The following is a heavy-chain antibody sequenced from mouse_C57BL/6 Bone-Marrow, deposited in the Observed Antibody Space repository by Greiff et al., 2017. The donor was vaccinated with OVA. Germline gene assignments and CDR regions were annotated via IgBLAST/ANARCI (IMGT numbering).Heavy chain of an antibody. D-gene: IGHD4-1*01. J-gene: IGHJ1*03. CDR1: GYTFTSYG. CDR2: IYPRSGNT. V-gene: IGHV1-81*01. Sequence: QVQLQQSGAELARPGASVKLSCKASGYTFTSYGISWVKQRTGQGLEWIGEIYPRSGNTYYNEKFKGKATLTADKSSSTAYMELRSLTSEDSAVYFCARSSNWDVKRYFDVWGTGTTVTVSS. CDR3: ARSSNWDVKRYFDV.